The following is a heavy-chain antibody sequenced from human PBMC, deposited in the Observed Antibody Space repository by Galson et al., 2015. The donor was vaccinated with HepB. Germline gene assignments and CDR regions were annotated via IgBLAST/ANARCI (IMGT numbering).Heavy chain of an antibody. Sequence: SVKVSCKASGYMFTTYGMSWVRQAPGQGPEWMGWISGHNGDTEFAQKFQGRIIMTTDTSTSTAYMELRSLRSDDTAMYYCARDPRITATGQLYYFDYWGQGTLVTVSS. V-gene: IGHV1-18*01. CDR3: ARDPRITATGQLYYFDY. J-gene: IGHJ4*02. CDR1: GYMFTTYG. CDR2: ISGHNGDT. D-gene: IGHD6-25*01.